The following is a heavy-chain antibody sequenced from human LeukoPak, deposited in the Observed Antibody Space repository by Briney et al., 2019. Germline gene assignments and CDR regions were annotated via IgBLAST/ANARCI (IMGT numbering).Heavy chain of an antibody. V-gene: IGHV1-2*02. CDR2: IDPNSGVT. D-gene: IGHD1-26*01. CDR1: GYTLTDNH. CDR3: ARELGINAFDV. J-gene: IGHJ3*01. Sequence: EASVKVSCKASGYTLTDNHLYWVRQAPGQGLERMGWIDPNSGVTNFAQNFQGRLTMTTDTSISTAYMELSRLTSDDTTVYYCARELGINAFDVWGQGTLVTVSS.